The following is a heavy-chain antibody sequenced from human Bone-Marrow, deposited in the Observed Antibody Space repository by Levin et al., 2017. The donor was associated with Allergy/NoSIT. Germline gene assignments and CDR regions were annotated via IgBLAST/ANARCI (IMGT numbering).Heavy chain of an antibody. CDR2: IGGSGDIT. Sequence: PGESLKISCTASGFTFYTSAMTWVRQAPGKALGWVSAIGGSGDITSYADSVKGRFTVSRDNSKNMLFLQMDSLGVEDTAFYYCAKGSSGWFQEMDSWGQGILVTVSS. CDR3: AKGSSGWFQEMDS. D-gene: IGHD6-19*01. J-gene: IGHJ4*02. CDR1: GFTFYTSA. V-gene: IGHV3-23*01.